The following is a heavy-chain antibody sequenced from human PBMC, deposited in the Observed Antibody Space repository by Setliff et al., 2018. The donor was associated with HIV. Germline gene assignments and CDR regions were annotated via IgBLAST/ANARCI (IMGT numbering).Heavy chain of an antibody. Sequence: ASVKVSCKASGYIFTSYAISWVRQAPGQGLEWMGWISAYNGNTNYAQKFQGRVTMTTDIATSTAYMELRSLRSDDTAVYYCARGAVSYYFDYWGQRTLVTVSS. J-gene: IGHJ4*02. D-gene: IGHD3-16*01. CDR3: ARGAVSYYFDY. V-gene: IGHV1-18*01. CDR2: ISAYNGNT. CDR1: GYIFTSYA.